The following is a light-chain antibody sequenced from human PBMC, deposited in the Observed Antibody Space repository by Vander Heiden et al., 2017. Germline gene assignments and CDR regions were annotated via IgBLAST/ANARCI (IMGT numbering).Light chain of an antibody. CDR1: QSVSTN. CDR2: AAS. CDR3: QQYNNWPPWT. J-gene: IGKJ1*01. V-gene: IGKV3-15*01. Sequence: EIVMTQSPATLSVSPGERATLSCRASQSVSTNLAWYQQKPGQGPRLLIFAASTRAPGVPDRISGSGSGTEFALTISSLQSEDFAVYLCQQYNNWPPWTFGQRTKVEIK.